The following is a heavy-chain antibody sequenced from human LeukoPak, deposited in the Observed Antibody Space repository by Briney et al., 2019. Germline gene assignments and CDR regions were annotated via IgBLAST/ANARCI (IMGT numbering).Heavy chain of an antibody. CDR1: GFTFSSYG. D-gene: IGHD1/OR15-1a*01. V-gene: IGHV3-30*03. J-gene: IGHJ4*02. CDR2: ISYDGSNK. CDR3: ARSSADWNNFDY. Sequence: PGGSLRLSCAASGFTFSSYGMHWVRQAPGKGLEWVAVISYDGSNKYYADSVKGRFTISRDNSKNTLYLQMNSLRAEDTAVYYCARSSADWNNFDYWGQGTLVTVSS.